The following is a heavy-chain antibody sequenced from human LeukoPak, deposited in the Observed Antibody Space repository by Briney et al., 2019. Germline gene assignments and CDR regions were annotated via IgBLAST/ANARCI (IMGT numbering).Heavy chain of an antibody. Sequence: SETLSLTCTVSGDSTSSFYWNWIRQSPGKGLEWVGYISYSGNVAYNPSLKSRVTISVDTSKNQFSLKLSSVTAADTAVYYCARASSLPGAFDIWGQGTMVTVSS. CDR1: GDSTSSFY. V-gene: IGHV4-59*01. J-gene: IGHJ3*02. CDR3: ARASSLPGAFDI. CDR2: ISYSGNV. D-gene: IGHD3-10*01.